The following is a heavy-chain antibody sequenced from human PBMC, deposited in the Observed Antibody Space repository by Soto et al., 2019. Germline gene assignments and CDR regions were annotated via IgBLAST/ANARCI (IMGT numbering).Heavy chain of an antibody. D-gene: IGHD6-13*01. V-gene: IGHV4-34*01. CDR3: ARGYSSTWYLNDY. J-gene: IGHJ4*02. CDR1: GGSFSGYY. Sequence: QVQLQQWGAGLLKPSETLSLTCAVYGGSFSGYYWSWIRQPPGKGLEWIGEINHSGSTNYNPSLKSRVPISVDTSKNQFSLKLSSVTAADTAVYYCARGYSSTWYLNDYWGQGILVSVSS. CDR2: INHSGST.